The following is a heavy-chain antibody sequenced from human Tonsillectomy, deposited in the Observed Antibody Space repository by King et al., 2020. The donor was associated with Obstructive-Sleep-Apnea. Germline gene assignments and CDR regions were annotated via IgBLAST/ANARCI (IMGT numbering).Heavy chain of an antibody. D-gene: IGHD4-17*01. CDR3: ATYYGDYFR. CDR2: IYYSEVT. CDR1: GDSISSGGYY. Sequence: QLQESGPGLVKPSQTLSLTCTVSGDSISSGGYYWSWIRQHPGKGLGWMGYIYYSEVTYYNPSLRSRVTMSIDTSKNQFSLKLSSVTAADTAVYYCATYYGDYFRWGQGTLVTVSS. J-gene: IGHJ4*02. V-gene: IGHV4-31*03.